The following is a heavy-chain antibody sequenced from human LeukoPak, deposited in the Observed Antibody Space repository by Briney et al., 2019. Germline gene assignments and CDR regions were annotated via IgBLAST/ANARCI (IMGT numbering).Heavy chain of an antibody. D-gene: IGHD3-10*01. CDR1: EFSLTTSGVG. V-gene: IGHV2-5*01. J-gene: IGHJ5*02. Sequence: KESGPTLVNPTQTLTLTCTFSEFSLTTSGVGVGWIRQPPGKALEWLALIYWNDDKRYSPSLKSRLTITKDTSKNQVVLTMTNIDPVDTGTYYCAYRPGDGSSRNWFDPWGQGTLVTVSS. CDR3: AYRPGDGSSRNWFDP. CDR2: IYWNDDK.